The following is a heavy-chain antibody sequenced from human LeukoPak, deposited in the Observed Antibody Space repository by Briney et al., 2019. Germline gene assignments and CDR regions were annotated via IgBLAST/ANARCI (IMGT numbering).Heavy chain of an antibody. V-gene: IGHV3-33*01. CDR3: ARSWTYSSSWYDY. J-gene: IGHJ4*02. D-gene: IGHD6-13*01. CDR1: GFTFSSYG. Sequence: GRSLRLSCAASGFTFSSYGMHWVRQAPGKGLEWVAVIWYDGSNKYYVDSVKGRFTISRDNSKNTLYLQMNSLRAEDTAVYYCARSWTYSSSWYDYWGQGTLVTVSS. CDR2: IWYDGSNK.